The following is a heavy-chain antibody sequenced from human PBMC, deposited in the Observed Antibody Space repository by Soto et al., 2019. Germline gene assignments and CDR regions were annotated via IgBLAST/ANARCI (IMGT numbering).Heavy chain of an antibody. CDR1: GFVFNNYA. J-gene: IGHJ4*02. CDR2: LSSGGGTT. V-gene: IGHV3-23*01. CDR3: AKDGDWYDFSTGYYSRGNYFDY. D-gene: IGHD3-3*01. Sequence: LRLSCAASGFVFNNYAMSWVRQAPGKGLEWVATLSSGGGTTYYTDSVKGRFTISRDNSMNLLYLQMNSLRADDTAVYYCAKDGDWYDFSTGYYSRGNYFDYWGQGTLVTVSS.